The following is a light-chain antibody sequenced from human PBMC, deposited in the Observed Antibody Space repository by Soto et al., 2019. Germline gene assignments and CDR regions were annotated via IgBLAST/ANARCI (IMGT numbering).Light chain of an antibody. CDR3: AAWDDSLSGYV. V-gene: IGLV1-44*01. J-gene: IGLJ1*01. CDR1: GSNIGSNT. Sequence: QSALTQPPSASETPGQRVSISCSGSGSNIGSNTVHWYQQLPGTAPRPLMYNNNQRPSGVPDRFSGSKSGTSASLAISWLQSEDEADYYCAAWDDSLSGYVFGTGTKVTVL. CDR2: NNN.